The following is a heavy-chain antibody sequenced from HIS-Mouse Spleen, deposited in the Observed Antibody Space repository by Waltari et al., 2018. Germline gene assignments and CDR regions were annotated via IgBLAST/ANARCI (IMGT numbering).Heavy chain of an antibody. Sequence: QLQLQESGPGLVKPSETLSLTCTVSGGSISSSSYYWGWIRQPPGKGLEWIGGSYYSGSTYYNPSLKSRVTISVDTSKNQFSLKLSSVTAADTAVYYCAREIPYSSSWYDWYFDLWGRGTLVTVCS. V-gene: IGHV4-39*07. CDR2: SYYSGST. J-gene: IGHJ2*01. D-gene: IGHD6-13*01. CDR1: GGSISSSSYY. CDR3: AREIPYSSSWYDWYFDL.